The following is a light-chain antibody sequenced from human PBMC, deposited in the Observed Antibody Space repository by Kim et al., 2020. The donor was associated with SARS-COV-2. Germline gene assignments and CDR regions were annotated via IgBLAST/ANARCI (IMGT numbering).Light chain of an antibody. V-gene: IGKV3-20*01. CDR3: QHYGTALWT. Sequence: SRGERATLSCRASQAVSTTYLAWYQQKFGQAPRLLIYGASNRATDIPDRFSGGGSGTDFTLTINRLEPEDFAVYYCQHYGTALWTFGQGTKVDIK. CDR1: QAVSTTY. CDR2: GAS. J-gene: IGKJ1*01.